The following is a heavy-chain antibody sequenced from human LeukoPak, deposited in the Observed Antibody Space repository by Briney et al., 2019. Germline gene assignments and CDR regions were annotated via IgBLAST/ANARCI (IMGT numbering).Heavy chain of an antibody. CDR3: AKGQELDDGVFDS. V-gene: IGHV3-11*05. J-gene: IGHJ4*02. Sequence: PGGSLRLSCEVSGFTFSDHYMSWIRQAPGKRPEWVSYISSGSTYTNYAVSVEGRCTISRDNAKNSLYLQMNSLRVEDTAIYYCAKGQELDDGVFDSWGQGTLVTVSS. CDR2: ISSGSTYT. CDR1: GFTFSDHY. D-gene: IGHD1-1*01.